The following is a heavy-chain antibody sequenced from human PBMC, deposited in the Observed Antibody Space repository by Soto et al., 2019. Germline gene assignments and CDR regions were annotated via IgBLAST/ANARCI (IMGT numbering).Heavy chain of an antibody. J-gene: IGHJ4*02. CDR3: AREQRKQYYYDSSGYFI. Sequence: QVQLQESGPGLVKPSQTLSLTCTVSGGSISSGGYYWSWIRQHPGKGLEWIGYIYYSGSTYYNPSLKSRVTIAVDTSKNQSSLKLSSVTAADTAVYYCAREQRKQYYYDSSGYFIWGQGTLVTVSS. D-gene: IGHD3-22*01. V-gene: IGHV4-31*03. CDR2: IYYSGST. CDR1: GGSISSGGYY.